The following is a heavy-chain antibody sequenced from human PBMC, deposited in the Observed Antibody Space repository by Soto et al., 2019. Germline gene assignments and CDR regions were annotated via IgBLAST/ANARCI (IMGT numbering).Heavy chain of an antibody. Sequence: EVQLVESGGGLIQPGGSLSLPCAASGFPFSKYWMHWARQAPGKGLMWVSRINGDGSSTFYADSVKGRFTISRDKAKKTLNLQMNGLRVDDTARYYGASARGEELFDYWGLGTLVTVSS. CDR2: INGDGSST. V-gene: IGHV3-74*01. CDR3: ASARGEELFDY. CDR1: GFPFSKYW. D-gene: IGHD1-7*01. J-gene: IGHJ4*02.